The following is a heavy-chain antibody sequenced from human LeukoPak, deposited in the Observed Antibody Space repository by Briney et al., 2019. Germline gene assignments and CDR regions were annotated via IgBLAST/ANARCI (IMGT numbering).Heavy chain of an antibody. D-gene: IGHD6-13*01. J-gene: IGHJ4*02. CDR1: GGSISSYY. CDR2: ICYSGRT. CDR3: ARDHSSSSEDY. V-gene: IGHV4-59*12. Sequence: PSETLSLTCTVSGGSISSYYWSWIRQPPGKGLEWIGYICYSGRTSYNPSLKSRVTISVDTSKNQFSLKLNSVTAADTAVYYCARDHSSSSEDYWGQGTLVTVSS.